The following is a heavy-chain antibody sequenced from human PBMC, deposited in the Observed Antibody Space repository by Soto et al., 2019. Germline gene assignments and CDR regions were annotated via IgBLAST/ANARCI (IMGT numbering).Heavy chain of an antibody. J-gene: IGHJ3*02. CDR1: GFTFSIAW. Sequence: GSLRLSCEASGFTFSIAWMSWVRQALGKGLEWVGRIRNKNDGGTADYAAPVKGRFTISRDDSKNTLYLQMNSLKTEDTAVYYCTAMNDRDAFEIWGQGTMVTVSS. D-gene: IGHD1-1*01. CDR2: IRNKNDGGTA. V-gene: IGHV3-15*01. CDR3: TAMNDRDAFEI.